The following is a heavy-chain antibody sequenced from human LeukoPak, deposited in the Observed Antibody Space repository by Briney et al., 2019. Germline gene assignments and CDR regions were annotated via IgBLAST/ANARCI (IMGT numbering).Heavy chain of an antibody. CDR3: ARPTYYYDSSAAGNAFDI. D-gene: IGHD3-22*01. V-gene: IGHV5-51*01. Sequence: GESLKISCKGSGYSFTSYWIGWVRQMPGKGLEWMGIIYPGDSDTRYSPSFRGQVTISADKSISTAYLQWSSLKASDTAMYYCARPTYYYDSSAAGNAFDIWGQGTMVTVSS. CDR2: IYPGDSDT. CDR1: GYSFTSYW. J-gene: IGHJ3*02.